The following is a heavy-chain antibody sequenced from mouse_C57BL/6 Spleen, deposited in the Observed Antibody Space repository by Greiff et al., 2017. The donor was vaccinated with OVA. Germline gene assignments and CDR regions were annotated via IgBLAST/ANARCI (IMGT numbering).Heavy chain of an antibody. CDR3: ASRGAYYSNSFAY. CDR2: ISYSGST. D-gene: IGHD2-5*01. Sequence: KLQESGPGMVKPSQSLSLTCTVTGYSITSGYDWHWIRHFPGNKLEWMGYISYSGSTNYNPSLKSRISITHDTSKNHFFLKLNSVTTEDTATYYCASRGAYYSNSFAYWGQGTLVTVSA. V-gene: IGHV3-1*01. J-gene: IGHJ3*01. CDR1: GYSITSGYD.